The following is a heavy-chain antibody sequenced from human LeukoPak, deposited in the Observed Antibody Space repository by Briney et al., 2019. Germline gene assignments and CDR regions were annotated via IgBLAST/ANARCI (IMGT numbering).Heavy chain of an antibody. V-gene: IGHV3-21*01. CDR1: GFTFAGYS. Sequence: PGGSLRLSCAASGFTFAGYSMSWVRQAPGKGLEWVSSISGDSTYIYNAGSVKVRFTISTENAQASLYLQMISLRADDTAVYYCARVAGRLERQSDLDYWGQGTLVIVSS. D-gene: IGHD1-1*01. CDR2: ISGDSTYI. J-gene: IGHJ4*02. CDR3: ARVAGRLERQSDLDY.